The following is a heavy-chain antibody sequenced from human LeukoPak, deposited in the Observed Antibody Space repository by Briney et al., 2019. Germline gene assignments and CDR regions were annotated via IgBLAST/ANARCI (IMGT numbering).Heavy chain of an antibody. Sequence: GGSLRLSCAASGFTFSSYGMHWVRQAPGKGLEWVAFIRYDGSNKYYADSVKGRSTISRDNSKNTLYLQVNSLRAEDTAVYYCARVLGGHCSSTSCSLQHWGKGTLVTVSS. CDR2: IRYDGSNK. CDR1: GFTFSSYG. J-gene: IGHJ1*01. CDR3: ARVLGGHCSSTSCSLQH. V-gene: IGHV3-30*02. D-gene: IGHD2-2*01.